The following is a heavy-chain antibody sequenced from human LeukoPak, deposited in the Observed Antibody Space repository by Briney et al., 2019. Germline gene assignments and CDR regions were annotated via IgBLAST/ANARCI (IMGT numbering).Heavy chain of an antibody. CDR3: AREIVAFIHNWFDP. V-gene: IGHV4-31*03. CDR2: IYNSGRT. Sequence: TSETLSLTCTVSGYSISSGGYYWSWVRHHPGKGLEWIGYIYNSGRTPYNPSLKSRVSISLDTSENQFSLRLSSVTAADTAVYYCAREIVAFIHNWFDPWGQGTLVTVSS. CDR1: GYSISSGGYY. D-gene: IGHD2-15*01. J-gene: IGHJ5*02.